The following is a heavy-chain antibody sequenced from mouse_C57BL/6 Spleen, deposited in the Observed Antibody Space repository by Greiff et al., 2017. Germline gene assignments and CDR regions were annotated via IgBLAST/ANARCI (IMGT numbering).Heavy chain of an antibody. Sequence: QVQLQQSGTELVKPGASVKLSCKASGYTFTSYWMHWVKQRPGQGLEWIGNINPSNGGTNYNEKFKSKATLTVDKSSSTAYMQLSSLTSEDSAVYYCAREGVYYGYDGGFDYWGQGTTLTVSS. CDR3: AREGVYYGYDGGFDY. J-gene: IGHJ2*01. V-gene: IGHV1-53*01. CDR2: INPSNGGT. D-gene: IGHD2-2*01. CDR1: GYTFTSYW.